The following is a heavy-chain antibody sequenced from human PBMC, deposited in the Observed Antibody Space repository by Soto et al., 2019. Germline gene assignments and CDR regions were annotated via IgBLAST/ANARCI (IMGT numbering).Heavy chain of an antibody. CDR3: AKDMSSGTYDPSDYYGMDV. D-gene: IGHD3-10*01. CDR2: ISGSGGST. Sequence: PGGSLRLSCAASGFTFSSYAMSWVRQAPGKGLEWVSAISGSGGSTYYADSVKGRFTISRDNSKNTLFLQMNSLRPEGSAVYYCAKDMSSGTYDPSDYYGMDVWGQGTTVTVSS. V-gene: IGHV3-23*01. CDR1: GFTFSSYA. J-gene: IGHJ6*02.